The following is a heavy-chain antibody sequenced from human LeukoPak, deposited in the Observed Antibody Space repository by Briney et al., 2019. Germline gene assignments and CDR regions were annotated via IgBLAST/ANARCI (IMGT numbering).Heavy chain of an antibody. CDR3: ARMSLLLSGLDY. CDR1: GGSISSSNW. V-gene: IGHV4-4*02. D-gene: IGHD2-21*02. Sequence: PSETLSLTCAVSGGSISSSNWWSWVHQPPGKGLEWIGEIYHSGSTNYNPSLKSRVTISVDKSKNQFSLKLSSVTAADTAVYYCARMSLLLSGLDYWGQGTLVTVSS. CDR2: IYHSGST. J-gene: IGHJ4*02.